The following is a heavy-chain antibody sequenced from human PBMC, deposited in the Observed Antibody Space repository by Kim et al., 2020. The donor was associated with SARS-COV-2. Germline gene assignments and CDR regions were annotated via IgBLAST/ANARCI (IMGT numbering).Heavy chain of an antibody. CDR1: GYTFTSYG. D-gene: IGHD2-15*01. Sequence: ASVKVSCKASGYTFTSYGISWVRQAPGQGLEWMGWISAYNGNTNYAQKLQGRVTMTTDTSTSTAYMELRSLRSDDTAVYYCARDEDCSGGSCFFPIDYWGQGTLVTVSS. J-gene: IGHJ4*02. V-gene: IGHV1-18*01. CDR3: ARDEDCSGGSCFFPIDY. CDR2: ISAYNGNT.